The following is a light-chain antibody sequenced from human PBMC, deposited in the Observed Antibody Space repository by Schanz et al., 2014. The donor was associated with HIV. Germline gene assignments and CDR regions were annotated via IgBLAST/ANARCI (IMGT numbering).Light chain of an antibody. CDR3: ASYTSTNTYV. CDR1: SSDVGGYNY. CDR2: EVT. Sequence: QSALTQPPSASGSPGQSVTISCTGTSSDVGGYNYVSWYQQHPGKAPKLMIYEVTKRPSGVPDRFSGSKSGNTASLTVSGLQAEDEADYYCASYTSTNTYVFGNPTKLTVL. V-gene: IGLV2-8*01. J-gene: IGLJ1*01.